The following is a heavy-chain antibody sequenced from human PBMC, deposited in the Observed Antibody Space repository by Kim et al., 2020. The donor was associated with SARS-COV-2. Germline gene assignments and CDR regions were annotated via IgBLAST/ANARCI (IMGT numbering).Heavy chain of an antibody. J-gene: IGHJ4*02. CDR3: ARETNIWSGAYSSNFDY. V-gene: IGHV3-23*01. CDR1: EFTFSSYA. D-gene: IGHD3-3*01. Sequence: GGSLRLSCAASEFTFSSYAMRWVRQAPGKGLEWVAVISGSGGNTYYADSVKGRFTISRDNSKNTLYLQMNSLRAEDTAVYYCARETNIWSGAYSSNFDYWGRGTLVTVSS. CDR2: ISGSGGNT.